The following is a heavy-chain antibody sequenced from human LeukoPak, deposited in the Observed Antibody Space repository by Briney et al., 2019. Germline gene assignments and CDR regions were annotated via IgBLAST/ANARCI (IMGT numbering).Heavy chain of an antibody. D-gene: IGHD2-2*01. J-gene: IGHJ4*02. V-gene: IGHV1-69*13. CDR2: IIPIFGTA. CDR3: ARVAVPVAPFDY. Sequence: SVKVFCKASGGTSSSYAISWVRQAPGQGLEWMGGIIPIFGTANYAQKFQGRVTITADESTSTAYMELSSLRSEDTAVYYCARVAVPVAPFDYWGQGTLVTVS. CDR1: GGTSSSYA.